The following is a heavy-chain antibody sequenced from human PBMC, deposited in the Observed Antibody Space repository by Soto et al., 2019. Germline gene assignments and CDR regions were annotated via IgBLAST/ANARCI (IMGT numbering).Heavy chain of an antibody. CDR2: IYPGDSDT. D-gene: IGHD6-13*01. CDR3: ARHGWDSSSWYGNYYYGMDV. Sequence: ESVKICCKGSGYSFTSYWIGWVRQIPGKGLEGMGIIYPGDSDTRYSPSFQGQVTISADKSISTAYLQWSSLKASDTAMYYCARHGWDSSSWYGNYYYGMDVWGQGTTVTVSS. CDR1: GYSFTSYW. J-gene: IGHJ6*02. V-gene: IGHV5-51*01.